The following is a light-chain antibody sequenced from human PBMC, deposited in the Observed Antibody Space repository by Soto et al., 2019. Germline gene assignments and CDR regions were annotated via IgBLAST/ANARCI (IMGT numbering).Light chain of an antibody. V-gene: IGLV2-14*01. J-gene: IGLJ2*01. CDR3: SSYTSSSTLEV. CDR2: EVS. Sequence: QSVLTQPASVSGSPGQSITISCTGTSSDVGGYNYVSWYQQQPGKAPKLMIYEVSNRPSGVSNRFSGSKSGNTASLTISGLQAEDEADSYCSSYTSSSTLEVFGGGTNLTVL. CDR1: SSDVGGYNY.